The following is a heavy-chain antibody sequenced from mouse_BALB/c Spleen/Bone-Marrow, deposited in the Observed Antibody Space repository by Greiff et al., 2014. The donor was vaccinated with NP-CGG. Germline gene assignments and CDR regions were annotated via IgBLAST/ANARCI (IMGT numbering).Heavy chain of an antibody. V-gene: IGHV1-80*01. CDR2: IYPGDGDT. J-gene: IGHJ4*01. Sequence: VQLQQSGAELVRPGSLVKISCKASGYTSSNYWMNWMKQRPGQGLEWIGQIYPGDGDTNYIGKFTGKATLTADKSSSTAYMQLSSLTSEDSAVYFCASRGDYSYAMDYWGQGTSVTVSS. D-gene: IGHD1-1*01. CDR3: ASRGDYSYAMDY. CDR1: GYTSSNYW.